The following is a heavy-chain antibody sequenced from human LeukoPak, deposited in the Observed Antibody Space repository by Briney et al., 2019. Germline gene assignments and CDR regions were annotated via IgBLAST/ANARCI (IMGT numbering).Heavy chain of an antibody. V-gene: IGHV3-7*03. CDR1: GFSFGKYW. J-gene: IGHJ4*02. Sequence: PGGSLRLSCVASGFSFGKYWMSWVRQAPGKGLEWVANIKLDGSEKNYVDSVKGRFTISRDNTKNSLYLQMNSLKTEDTAVYYCARWESGAPRDWGQGTLVTVSS. CDR3: ARWESGAPRD. D-gene: IGHD1-26*01. CDR2: IKLDGSEK.